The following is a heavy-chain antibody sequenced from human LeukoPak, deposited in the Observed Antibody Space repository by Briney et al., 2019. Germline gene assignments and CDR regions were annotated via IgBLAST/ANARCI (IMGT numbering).Heavy chain of an antibody. V-gene: IGHV3-53*01. CDR1: GFSVSHNY. CDR2: IYSGGNT. J-gene: IGHJ1*01. CDR3: TRDTPGIAASVSGG. D-gene: IGHD6-13*01. Sequence: GGSLRLSCTASGFSVSHNYMNWVRQAPGKGLEWVALIYSGGNTHYADSVKGRFTISRDNSKNTLYLQMSGLRVEDTAVYYCTRDTPGIAASVSGGWGQGPWSPSPQ.